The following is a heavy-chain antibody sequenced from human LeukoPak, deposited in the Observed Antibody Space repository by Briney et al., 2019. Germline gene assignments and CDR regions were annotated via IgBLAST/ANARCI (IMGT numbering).Heavy chain of an antibody. J-gene: IGHJ4*02. CDR3: AKHEGVISDYFDY. Sequence: GGSLRLSCAASGFTFSNSAMSWVRQAPGKGLEWVSVISGRGDNTYYADSVKGRFTISRDNSKNTLYLQTSSLRAEDTAVYFCAKHEGVISDYFDYWGQGTLVTVSS. CDR1: GFTFSNSA. V-gene: IGHV3-23*01. CDR2: ISGRGDNT. D-gene: IGHD2-21*01.